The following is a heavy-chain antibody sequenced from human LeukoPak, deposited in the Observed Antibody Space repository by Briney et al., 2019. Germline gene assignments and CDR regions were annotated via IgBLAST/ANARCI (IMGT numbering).Heavy chain of an antibody. CDR3: ARDRAYYYDSSGPGAFDI. D-gene: IGHD3-22*01. V-gene: IGHV3-30-3*01. CDR2: ISYDGSNK. Sequence: PGGSLRLSCAASGFTFSSYAMHWVRQAPGKGLEWVAVISYDGSNKYYADSVKGRFTISRDNSKNTLYLQMNSLRAEDTAVYYCARDRAYYYDSSGPGAFDIWGQGTMVTVSS. CDR1: GFTFSSYA. J-gene: IGHJ3*02.